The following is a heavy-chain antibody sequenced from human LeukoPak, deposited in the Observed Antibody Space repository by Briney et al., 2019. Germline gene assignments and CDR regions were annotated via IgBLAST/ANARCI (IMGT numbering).Heavy chain of an antibody. V-gene: IGHV1-46*01. CDR1: GGTFSSYA. J-gene: IGHJ3*02. CDR3: ARESI. Sequence: ASMKVSCKASGGTFSSYAISWVRQAPGQGLEWMGIINPSGGSTSYTQKLQGRVTMTTDTSTSTAYMELRSLRSDDTAVYYCARESIWGQGTMVTVSS. CDR2: INPSGGST.